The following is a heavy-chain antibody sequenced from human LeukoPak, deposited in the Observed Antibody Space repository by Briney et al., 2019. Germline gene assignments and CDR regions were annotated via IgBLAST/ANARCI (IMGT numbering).Heavy chain of an antibody. CDR2: ISSSSSTI. D-gene: IGHD3-3*01. V-gene: IGHV3-11*04. J-gene: IGHJ4*02. Sequence: GGSLRLSCAASGFTFSDYYMSWIRQAPGKGLEWVSYISSSSSTIYYADSVKGRFTISRDNAKNSLYLQMNSLRAEDTAVYYCARERYYGFWSGYYGDLDYWGQGTLVTVSS. CDR3: ARERYYGFWSGYYGDLDY. CDR1: GFTFSDYY.